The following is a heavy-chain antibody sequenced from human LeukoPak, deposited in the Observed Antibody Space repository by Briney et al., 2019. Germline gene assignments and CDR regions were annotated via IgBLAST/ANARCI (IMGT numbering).Heavy chain of an antibody. Sequence: SETLSLACAVYGGSFSGHYWSWIRQPPGKGLEWIGEINHSGSTNYNPSLKSRVTISVDTSKNQFSLKLSSVAAADTAVYYCARRPLYSRRDFDIWGQGTMVTVSS. CDR1: GGSFSGHY. CDR3: ARRPLYSRRDFDI. V-gene: IGHV4-34*01. CDR2: INHSGST. J-gene: IGHJ3*02. D-gene: IGHD2-21*01.